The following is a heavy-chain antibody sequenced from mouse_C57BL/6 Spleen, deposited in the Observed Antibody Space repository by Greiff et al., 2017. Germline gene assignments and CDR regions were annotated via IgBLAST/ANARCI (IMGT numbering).Heavy chain of an antibody. CDR2: INPNNGGT. J-gene: IGHJ1*03. D-gene: IGHD2-2*01. V-gene: IGHV1-26*01. CDR3: ARMGVVTTSYWYFDV. Sequence: EVQLQQSGPELVKPGASVKISCKASGYTFTDYYMNWVKQSHGKSLEWIGDINPNNGGTSYNQKFKGKATLTVDKSSSTAYMELCSLTSEDSAVYYCARMGVVTTSYWYFDVWGTGTTVTVSS. CDR1: GYTFTDYY.